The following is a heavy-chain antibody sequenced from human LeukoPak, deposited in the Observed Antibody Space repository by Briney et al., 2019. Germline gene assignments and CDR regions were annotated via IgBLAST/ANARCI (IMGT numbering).Heavy chain of an antibody. J-gene: IGHJ3*02. V-gene: IGHV4-59*12. D-gene: IGHD3-22*01. Sequence: SETLSLTCTVSGGSISSYYWSWIRQPPGKGLEWIGYIYYSGSTNYNPSLKSRVTIAVDTSKNHFSLKLSSVTAADTAVYYCARPTTYYYDSSGYGSHAFDIWGQGTMVTVSS. CDR1: GGSISSYY. CDR3: ARPTTYYYDSSGYGSHAFDI. CDR2: IYYSGST.